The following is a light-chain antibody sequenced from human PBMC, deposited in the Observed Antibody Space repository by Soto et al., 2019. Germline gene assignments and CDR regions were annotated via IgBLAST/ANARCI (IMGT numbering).Light chain of an antibody. CDR1: SSDVGGSNY. J-gene: IGLJ2*01. CDR2: DVS. Sequence: QSALTQPRSVSGSPGQSVTISCTGTSSDVGGSNYVSWYQQHPGKAPKHMIYDVSKRPSGVPDRFSGSKSGNTASLTISGLQAEDEADYYCCSYAGSYTLVFGGGTKVTVL. V-gene: IGLV2-11*01. CDR3: CSYAGSYTLV.